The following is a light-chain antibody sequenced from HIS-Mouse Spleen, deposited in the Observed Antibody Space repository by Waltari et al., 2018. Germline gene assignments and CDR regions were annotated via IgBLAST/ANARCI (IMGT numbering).Light chain of an antibody. Sequence: SYELTQPPSVSVSPGETARITSPGDALPKKYAYWYQQKSGQAPVLVIYEDSKRPSGIPERFSGSSSGTMATLTISGDQAEDEADYYCYSTDSSGNHRVFGGGTKLTVL. J-gene: IGLJ2*01. CDR2: EDS. CDR1: ALPKKY. V-gene: IGLV3-10*01. CDR3: YSTDSSGNHRV.